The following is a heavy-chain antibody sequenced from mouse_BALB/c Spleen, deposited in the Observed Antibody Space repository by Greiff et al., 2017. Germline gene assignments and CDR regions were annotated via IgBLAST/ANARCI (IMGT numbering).Heavy chain of an antibody. CDR1: GFTFSSYG. D-gene: IGHD2-4*01. Sequence: EVQLQQSGGDLVKPGGSLKLSCAASGFTFSSYGMSWVRQTPDKRLEWVATISSGGSYTYYPDSVKGRFTISRDNAKNTLYLQMSSLKSEDTAMYYCASRGYDYDEAWFAYWGQGTLVTVSA. CDR3: ASRGYDYDEAWFAY. V-gene: IGHV5-6*01. CDR2: ISSGGSYT. J-gene: IGHJ3*01.